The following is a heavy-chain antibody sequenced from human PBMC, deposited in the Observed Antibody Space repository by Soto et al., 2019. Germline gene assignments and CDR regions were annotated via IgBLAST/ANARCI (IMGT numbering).Heavy chain of an antibody. CDR3: ARDLIVVVTAMYYYYYYGMDV. J-gene: IGHJ6*02. D-gene: IGHD2-21*02. V-gene: IGHV1-3*01. CDR2: INAGNGNT. Sequence: ASVKVSCKASGYTFTSYAMHWVRQAPGQRLEWMGWINAGNGNTKYSQKFQGRVTITRDTSASTAYMELSSLRSEDTAVYYCARDLIVVVTAMYYYYYYGMDVWGQGTTVTVSS. CDR1: GYTFTSYA.